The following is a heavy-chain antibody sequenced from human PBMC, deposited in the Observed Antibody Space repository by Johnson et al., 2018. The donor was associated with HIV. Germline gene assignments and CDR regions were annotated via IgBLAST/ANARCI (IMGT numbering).Heavy chain of an antibody. Sequence: ESGGGVVRPGGSLRLSCAASGFTFSSNYMSWVRQAPGKGLEWVSGINWNGGSTGYADSVKGRFTISRDNAKNSLYLQMNSLRAEDTAVYYCAKDRNWGWPVWAFDIWGQGTMVTVSS. D-gene: IGHD3-16*01. CDR3: AKDRNWGWPVWAFDI. J-gene: IGHJ3*02. V-gene: IGHV3-20*04. CDR2: INWNGGST. CDR1: GFTFSSNY.